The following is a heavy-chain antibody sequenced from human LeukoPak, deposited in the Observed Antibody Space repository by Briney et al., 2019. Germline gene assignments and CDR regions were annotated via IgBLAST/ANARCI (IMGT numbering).Heavy chain of an antibody. CDR3: ARGRRDPWRFEVVTSYYYYGMDV. J-gene: IGHJ6*02. Sequence: ASVKVSCTASGYTFTSYDINWVRQATGQGLEWMGWMNPNSGNTGYAQKFQGRVTMTRNTSISTAYMELSSLRSEDTAVYYCARGRRDPWRFEVVTSYYYYGMDVWGQGTTVTVSS. D-gene: IGHD2-21*01. V-gene: IGHV1-8*01. CDR1: GYTFTSYD. CDR2: MNPNSGNT.